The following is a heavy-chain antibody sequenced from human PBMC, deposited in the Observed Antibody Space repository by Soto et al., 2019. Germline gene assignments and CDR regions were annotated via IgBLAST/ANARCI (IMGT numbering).Heavy chain of an antibody. Sequence: QVQLVQSGAEVKKPGASVTVSCKTSGYTFSNYGINWVRQAPGQGLEWMGWISGYNGNTNYAQTVQGRVTMTTDTSTGTVYMELRSLKSDDTAIYYCSRLIMVGGRFDPNYYHGMDVWGQGTTVTVSS. D-gene: IGHD6-19*01. V-gene: IGHV1-18*01. CDR1: GYTFSNYG. J-gene: IGHJ6*02. CDR2: ISGYNGNT. CDR3: SRLIMVGGRFDPNYYHGMDV.